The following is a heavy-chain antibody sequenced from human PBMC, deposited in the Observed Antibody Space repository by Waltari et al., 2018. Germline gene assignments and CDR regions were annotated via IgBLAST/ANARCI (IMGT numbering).Heavy chain of an antibody. V-gene: IGHV4-4*02. J-gene: IGHJ4*02. D-gene: IGHD2-21*01. CDR1: GGSISSSNW. CDR2: IYHSGST. Sequence: QVQLQESGPGLVKPSGTLSLTCAVSGGSISSSNWWSWVRQPPGKGLEWIGEIYHSGSTNDNPSHKGRATISVDKAKNEFSLMLRSVTAADTAVYYGASACGGDCYSARDLFNIDYWGQGTLVTVSS. CDR3: ASACGGDCYSARDLFNIDY.